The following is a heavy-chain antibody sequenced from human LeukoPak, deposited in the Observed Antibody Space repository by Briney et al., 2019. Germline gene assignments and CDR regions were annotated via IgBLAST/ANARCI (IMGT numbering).Heavy chain of an antibody. CDR3: AKEGDYYYYGMDV. V-gene: IGHV3-23*01. CDR2: ISDSGGST. J-gene: IGHJ6*02. Sequence: GGSLRLSCAASGFIFSNYAMGWVRQAPGKGLERVSTISDSGGSTYYADSVKGRFTISRDNSENTLYLQMNSLRAEDTAVYYCAKEGDYYYYGMDVWGQGTTVTVSS. CDR1: GFIFSNYA.